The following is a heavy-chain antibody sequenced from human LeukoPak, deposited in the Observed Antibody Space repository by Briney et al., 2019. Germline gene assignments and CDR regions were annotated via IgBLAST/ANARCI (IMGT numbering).Heavy chain of an antibody. CDR1: GFTFSSYG. J-gene: IGHJ6*03. CDR2: IRYDGSNK. Sequence: GGSLRLSCAASGFTFSSYGMHWVRQAPGKGLEWVAFIRYDGSNKYYADSVKGRFTISRDNSKNTLYLQMNSLRAEDTAVYYCANGYYDFWSGYYKDYYYYMDVWGKGTTVTVSS. V-gene: IGHV3-30*02. CDR3: ANGYYDFWSGYYKDYYYYMDV. D-gene: IGHD3-3*01.